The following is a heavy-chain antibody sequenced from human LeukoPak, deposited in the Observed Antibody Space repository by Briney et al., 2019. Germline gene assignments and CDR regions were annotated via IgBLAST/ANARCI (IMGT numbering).Heavy chain of an antibody. D-gene: IGHD3-9*01. CDR1: GFTFSSYS. CDR3: ARGGYYDILTGDYGMDV. J-gene: IGHJ6*02. CDR2: ISSSSSYI. V-gene: IGHV3-21*01. Sequence: GGSLRLSCAASGFTFSSYSMNWVRQAPGKGLEWVSSISSSSSYIYYADSVKGRFTISRNNAKNSLYLQMNSLRAEDTAVYYCARGGYYDILTGDYGMDVWGQGTTVTVSS.